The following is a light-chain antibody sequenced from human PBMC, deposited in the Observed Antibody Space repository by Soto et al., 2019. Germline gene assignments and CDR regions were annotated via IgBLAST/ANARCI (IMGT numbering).Light chain of an antibody. CDR2: AAS. V-gene: IGKV1-9*01. Sequence: DIQLTHSPSFLSASVGDRVTITCRASQGISSYLAWYQQKPGKAPKLLIYAASTLQSGVPSRFSGSGSGTEFTLTISSLQPEDFETYYCQQLNSYPITFGQGTRLEIK. CDR1: QGISSY. CDR3: QQLNSYPIT. J-gene: IGKJ5*01.